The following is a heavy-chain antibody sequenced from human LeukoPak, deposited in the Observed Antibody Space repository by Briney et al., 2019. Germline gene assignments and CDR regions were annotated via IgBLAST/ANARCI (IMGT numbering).Heavy chain of an antibody. CDR3: SRDLYYNDSSGYYFFDY. D-gene: IGHD3-22*01. CDR2: INHSGST. CDR1: GGSFSGYY. V-gene: IGHV4-34*01. J-gene: IGHJ4*02. Sequence: SETLSLTCAVYGGSFSGYYWSWIRQPPGKGLEWIGEINHSGSTNYNPSLKSRVTMSVDTSKNQFSLKLSSVTAADTAVYYCSRDLYYNDSSGYYFFDYWGQGTLVTVSS.